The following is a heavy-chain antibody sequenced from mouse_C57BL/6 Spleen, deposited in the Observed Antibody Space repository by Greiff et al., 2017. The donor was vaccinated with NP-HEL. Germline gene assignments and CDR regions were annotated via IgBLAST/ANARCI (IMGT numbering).Heavy chain of an antibody. Sequence: VQLQESGAELVRPGASVKLSCKASGYTFTDYYINWVKQRPGQGLEWIARIYPGSGNTYYNEKFKGKATLTAEKSSSTAYMQLSSLTSEDSAVYFCARGGFDVWGTGTTVTVSS. CDR1: GYTFTDYY. J-gene: IGHJ1*03. CDR2: IYPGSGNT. V-gene: IGHV1-76*01. CDR3: ARGGFDV.